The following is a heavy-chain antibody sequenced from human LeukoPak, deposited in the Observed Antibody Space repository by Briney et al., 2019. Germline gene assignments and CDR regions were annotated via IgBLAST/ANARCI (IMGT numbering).Heavy chain of an antibody. CDR3: AKDRGYCSSTSCYSVWFFDY. CDR1: GFTFSIYA. D-gene: IGHD2-2*01. J-gene: IGHJ4*02. CDR2: ISGSGGST. Sequence: PGGSLRLSCAASGFTFSIYAMSWVRQAPGKGLEWVSAISGSGGSTYYADSVKGRFTISRDNSKNTLYLQMNSLRAEDTAVYYCAKDRGYCSSTSCYSVWFFDYWGQGTLVTVSS. V-gene: IGHV3-23*01.